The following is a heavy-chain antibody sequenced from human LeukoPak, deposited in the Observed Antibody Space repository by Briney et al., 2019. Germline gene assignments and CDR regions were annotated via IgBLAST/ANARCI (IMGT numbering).Heavy chain of an antibody. CDR2: ITGSGDST. CDR3: AKGGRIILQFDY. D-gene: IGHD2-15*01. CDR1: GFTFSSYA. J-gene: IGHJ4*02. Sequence: GGSLRLSCAASGFTFSSYAMSWVRQAPGKGLEWVSTITGSGDSTYYAHSVKGRFTISRDKSNNTLYLQMNSLRAEDTAVYYCAKGGRIILQFDYWGQGTLVTVSS. V-gene: IGHV3-23*01.